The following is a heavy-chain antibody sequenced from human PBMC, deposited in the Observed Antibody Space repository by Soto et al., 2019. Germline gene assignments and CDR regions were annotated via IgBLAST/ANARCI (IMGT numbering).Heavy chain of an antibody. J-gene: IGHJ3*01. D-gene: IGHD7-27*01. CDR1: GGSISSSSYY. CDR3: ARDQSGAADF. CDR2: ISATGTT. V-gene: IGHV4-39*07. Sequence: QLQLQESGPGLVKPSETLSLTCTVSGGSISSSSYYWGWIRQPPGKGLEWIGSISATGTTSYIPSLKSRITLSVDTSKNQFSLNLKFVTAADTAVYFCARDQSGAADFWGQGTVVTVS.